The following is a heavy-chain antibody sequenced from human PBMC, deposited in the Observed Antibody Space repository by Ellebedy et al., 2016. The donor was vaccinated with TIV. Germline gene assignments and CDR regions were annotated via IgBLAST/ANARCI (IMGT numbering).Heavy chain of an antibody. J-gene: IGHJ3*02. D-gene: IGHD4-17*01. CDR3: ARDVTGYGDLNAFDI. Sequence: SETLSLTCTVSGGSISNYYWSWIRQPPGKGLECIGYVHYSGRTYYNPSLKSRVTIPVDTSKNQVYLKLRSVTAADTAVYYCARDVTGYGDLNAFDIWGQGAMVTVSS. V-gene: IGHV4-59*01. CDR1: GGSISNYY. CDR2: VHYSGRT.